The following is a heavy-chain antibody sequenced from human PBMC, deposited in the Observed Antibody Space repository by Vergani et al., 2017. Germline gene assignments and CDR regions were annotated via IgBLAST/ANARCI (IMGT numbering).Heavy chain of an antibody. Sequence: EVQLVESGGGLVKPGGSLRLSCAASGFTFSSYSMNWVRQAPGKGLEWVSSISSSSSYIYYADSVKGRFTISRDNAKNSLYLQMNSLRAEDTAVYYCARDRADYGDYLHYWYFDLWGRGTLVTVSS. V-gene: IGHV3-21*01. CDR2: ISSSSSYI. CDR3: ARDRADYGDYLHYWYFDL. J-gene: IGHJ2*01. CDR1: GFTFSSYS. D-gene: IGHD4-17*01.